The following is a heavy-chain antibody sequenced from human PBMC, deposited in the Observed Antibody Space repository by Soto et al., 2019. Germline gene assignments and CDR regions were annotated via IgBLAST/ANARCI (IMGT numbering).Heavy chain of an antibody. Sequence: GASVKVSCKASGGTFSSYAISWVRQAPGQGLEWMGGIIPICGTANYAQKFQGRVTITADESTSTAYMELSRLRSDDTAVYYCARSIMTTVTDDAFDIWGQGTMVTVSS. CDR2: IIPICGTA. J-gene: IGHJ3*02. V-gene: IGHV1-69*13. CDR1: GGTFSSYA. D-gene: IGHD4-17*01. CDR3: ARSIMTTVTDDAFDI.